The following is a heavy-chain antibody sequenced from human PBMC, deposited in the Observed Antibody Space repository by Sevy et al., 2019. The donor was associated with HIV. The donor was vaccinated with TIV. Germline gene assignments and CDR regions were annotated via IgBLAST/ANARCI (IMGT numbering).Heavy chain of an antibody. Sequence: GGSLRLSCVASGFTFRNYGMHWVRQAPGKGLEWVAVIWHDGKNKNYAESVKGRFTIFRDNSKNTLYLEMNSLRVEDTAAFYCARDQGKDAPMVVWGQGTTVTFSS. CDR2: IWHDGKNK. D-gene: IGHD6-13*01. CDR3: ARDQGKDAPMVV. CDR1: GFTFRNYG. J-gene: IGHJ6*02. V-gene: IGHV3-33*01.